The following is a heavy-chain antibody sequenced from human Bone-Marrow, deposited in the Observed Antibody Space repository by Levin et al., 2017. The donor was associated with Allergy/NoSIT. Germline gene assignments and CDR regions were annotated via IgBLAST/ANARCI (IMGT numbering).Heavy chain of an antibody. J-gene: IGHJ3*02. CDR1: GGYIRSFY. V-gene: IGHV4-59*01. CDR3: ARGTPIMTSTLRAFDI. CDR2: IYSGGTT. Sequence: SETLSLTCTVSGGYIRSFYWSWIRQPPGKGLEWIGYIYSGGTTDYNPSFRNRATISITTSKSQVPLKVTTVTTAHTAVYYCARGTPIMTSTLRAFDIWGQGTLVTVSS. D-gene: IGHD3-16*01.